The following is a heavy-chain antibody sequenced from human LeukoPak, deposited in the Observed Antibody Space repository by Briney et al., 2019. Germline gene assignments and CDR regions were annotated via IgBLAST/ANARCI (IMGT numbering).Heavy chain of an antibody. CDR2: VGTAGDT. D-gene: IGHD1-26*01. V-gene: IGHV3-13*01. CDR3: AREVGFYYYIDV. J-gene: IGHJ6*03. Sequence: PGGSLRLSCAASGFTLISHDMYWVRQATGEGLEWVSGVGTAGDTHYADSVQGRFTISRDTAKNSLYLQMNSLRAGDTAVYYCAREVGFYYYIDVWGTGSTVIVSS. CDR1: GFTLISHD.